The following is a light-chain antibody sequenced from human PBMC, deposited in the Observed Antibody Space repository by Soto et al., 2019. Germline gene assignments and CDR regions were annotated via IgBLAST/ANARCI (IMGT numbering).Light chain of an antibody. V-gene: IGKV3-15*01. CDR2: GAS. Sequence: EIVMTQSPATLSVSPGERATLSCRASQSVSSNLAWYQQKPGQAPRLLIYGASTRATGIPARFSGSGSGTEFTLTISSLQSEDFAVYYCPQDNKWPITFGQGTR. CDR3: PQDNKWPIT. J-gene: IGKJ5*01. CDR1: QSVSSN.